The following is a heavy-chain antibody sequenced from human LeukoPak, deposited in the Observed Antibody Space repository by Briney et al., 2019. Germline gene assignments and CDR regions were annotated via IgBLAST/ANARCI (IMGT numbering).Heavy chain of an antibody. CDR3: ASSYSSDWYSRWIDY. D-gene: IGHD6-19*01. CDR2: ISSSSSYI. Sequence: GGSLRLSCTASGFTFSNYAMTWVRQAPGKGLEWVSSISSSSSYIYYADSVKGRFTISRDNAKNSLYLQMNSLRAEDTAVYYCASSYSSDWYSRWIDYWGQGTLVTVSS. J-gene: IGHJ4*02. V-gene: IGHV3-21*01. CDR1: GFTFSNYA.